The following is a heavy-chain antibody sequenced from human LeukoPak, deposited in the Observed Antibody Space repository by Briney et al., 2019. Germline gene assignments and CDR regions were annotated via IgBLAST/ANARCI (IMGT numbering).Heavy chain of an antibody. J-gene: IGHJ4*02. V-gene: IGHV3-30-3*01. CDR3: AGVYSGGAYNFDY. D-gene: IGHD2-21*01. CDR2: ISYDGHNT. CDR1: GFTFNSYV. Sequence: SLKISCAASGFTFNSYVMQWGRQAPARGLEWVALISYDGHNTYYSDSEKGRCTISRDNFKNTLYLEMNGLKPEATAVYYCAGVYSGGAYNFDYWGQGTLVTVSS.